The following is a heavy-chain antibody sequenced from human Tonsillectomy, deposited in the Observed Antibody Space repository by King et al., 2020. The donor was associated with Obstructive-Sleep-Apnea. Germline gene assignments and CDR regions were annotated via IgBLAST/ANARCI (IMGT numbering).Heavy chain of an antibody. V-gene: IGHV4-38-2*02. CDR2: IYHTGNT. J-gene: IGHJ4*02. CDR1: GYSISGGYY. CDR3: ARLVFGEQQLVFGSMYHFAY. Sequence: QLQESGPGLVKPSETLSLKCTVSGYSISGGYYWGWIRQPPGKGLEWIGNIYHTGNTYHNPSLKSRVPLSVDTSQNQFSLKLTSVTVADTAVYYCARLVFGEQQLVFGSMYHFAYWGQGTLVTVSS. D-gene: IGHD6-13*01.